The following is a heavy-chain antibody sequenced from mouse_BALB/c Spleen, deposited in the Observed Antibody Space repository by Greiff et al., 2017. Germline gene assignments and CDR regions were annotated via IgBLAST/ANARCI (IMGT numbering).Heavy chain of an antibody. J-gene: IGHJ1*01. V-gene: IGHV1-63*02. CDR1: GYTFTNYW. CDR2: IYPGGGYT. CDR3: ARGSYYGYVSYWYFDV. Sequence: VKLVESGAELVRPGTSVKMSCKAAGYTFTNYWIGWVKQRPGHGLEWIGDIYPGGGYTNYNEKFKGKATLTADTSSSTAYMQLSSLTSEDSAIYYCARGSYYGYVSYWYFDVWGAGTTVTVSS. D-gene: IGHD1-2*01.